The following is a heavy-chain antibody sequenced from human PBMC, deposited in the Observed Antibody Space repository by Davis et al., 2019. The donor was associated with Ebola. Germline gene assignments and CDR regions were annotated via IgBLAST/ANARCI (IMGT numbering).Heavy chain of an antibody. CDR2: INSDGSST. CDR3: ARDPTTTVTTEFFDY. CDR1: GLTFSNYW. Sequence: GESLKISCAASGLTFSNYWMHWVRQAPGKGLVWVARINSDGSSTTYADYVKGRFTISRDNSKNTLYLQMNSLRAEDTAVYYCARDPTTTVTTEFFDYWGQGTLVTVSS. D-gene: IGHD4-17*01. J-gene: IGHJ4*02. V-gene: IGHV3-74*01.